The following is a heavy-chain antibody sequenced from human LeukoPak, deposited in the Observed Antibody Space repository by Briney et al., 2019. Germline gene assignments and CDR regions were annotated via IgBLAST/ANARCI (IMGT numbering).Heavy chain of an antibody. CDR3: ARDYSLVGATDY. Sequence: GGSLRFSCAASGFTFSSYSMNWVRQAPGKGLEWVSSISSSSSYIYYADSVKGRFTISRDNAKNSLYLQMNSLRAEDTAVYYCARDYSLVGATDYWGQGTLVTVSS. D-gene: IGHD1-26*01. CDR2: ISSSSSYI. V-gene: IGHV3-21*01. J-gene: IGHJ4*02. CDR1: GFTFSSYS.